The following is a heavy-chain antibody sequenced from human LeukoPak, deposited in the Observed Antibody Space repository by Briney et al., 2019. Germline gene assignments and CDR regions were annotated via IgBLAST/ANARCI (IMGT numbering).Heavy chain of an antibody. D-gene: IGHD4-23*01. J-gene: IGHJ4*02. CDR1: GYTLTELS. CDR2: FDPEDGET. Sequence: ASVKVSCKVSGYTLTELSMHWVRQAPGKGLEWMGGFDPEDGETIYAQKFQGRVTMTEDTSTDTAYMELSSLRSEDTAVYYCATVLPLRWAGLFDYWGQGTLVTVSS. V-gene: IGHV1-24*01. CDR3: ATVLPLRWAGLFDY.